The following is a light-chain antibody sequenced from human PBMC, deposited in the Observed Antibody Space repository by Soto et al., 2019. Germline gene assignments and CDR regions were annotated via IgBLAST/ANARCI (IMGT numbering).Light chain of an antibody. CDR2: GAS. V-gene: IGKV3D-20*02. CDR1: RSVSSSY. CDR3: QQRSNWPPFT. J-gene: IGKJ5*01. Sequence: IVLTQSPATRSVSPGERSTLSFMASRSVSSSYLAWYQQKPGQAPRLLIYGASSRATGIPDRFSGSGSGTDFTLTISRLEPEDFAVYYCQQRSNWPPFTFGQGTRLEIK.